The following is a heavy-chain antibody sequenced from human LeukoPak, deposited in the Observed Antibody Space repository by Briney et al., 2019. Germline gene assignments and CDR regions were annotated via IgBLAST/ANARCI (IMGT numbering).Heavy chain of an antibody. CDR2: IYTSGST. D-gene: IGHD5-18*01. CDR1: GGSISSYY. V-gene: IGHV4-4*07. J-gene: IGHJ3*02. CDR3: AGIGLNTAMAKLGAFDI. Sequence: SETLSLTCTVSGGSISSYYWSWIRQPAGKGLEWIGRIYTSGSTNYNPSLKSRVTMSVDTSKNQFSLKLSSVTAADTAVYYCAGIGLNTAMAKLGAFDIWGQGTMVTVSS.